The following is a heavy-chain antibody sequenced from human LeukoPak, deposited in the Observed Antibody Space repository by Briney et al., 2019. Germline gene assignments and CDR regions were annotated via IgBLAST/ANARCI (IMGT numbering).Heavy chain of an antibody. J-gene: IGHJ4*02. CDR3: ARFFRHYGDHFDY. CDR2: IYYSVST. CDR1: VGSISSGGYY. Sequence: NPSQTLSLTCTVSVGSISSGGYYWSWIRQHPGKGLEWIGYIYYSVSTYYNPSLKSRVTISVDTSKNQFSLKLSSVTAADTAVYYCARFFRHYGDHFDYWGQGTLVTVSS. V-gene: IGHV4-31*03. D-gene: IGHD3-10*01.